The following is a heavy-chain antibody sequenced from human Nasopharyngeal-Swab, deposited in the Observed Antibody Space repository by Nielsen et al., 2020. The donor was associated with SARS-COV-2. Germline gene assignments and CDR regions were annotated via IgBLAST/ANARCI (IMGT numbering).Heavy chain of an antibody. CDR3: AKVEKGSYYVLWFDP. CDR2: ISYDGSNK. D-gene: IGHD1-26*01. V-gene: IGHV3-30*18. J-gene: IGHJ5*02. CDR1: GFTFRTYV. Sequence: GESLKISCAASGFTFRTYVMTWVRQAPGKGLEWVAVISYDGSNKYYADSVKGRFTISRDNSKNTLYLQMNSLRAEDTAVYYCAKVEKGSYYVLWFDPWGQGTLVTVSS.